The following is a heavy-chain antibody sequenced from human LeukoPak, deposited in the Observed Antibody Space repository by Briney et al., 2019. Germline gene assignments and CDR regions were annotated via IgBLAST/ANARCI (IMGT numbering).Heavy chain of an antibody. D-gene: IGHD4-11*01. J-gene: IGHJ4*02. V-gene: IGHV3-23*01. CDR1: GFTFDDYA. Sequence: GGSLRLSCAAPGFTFDDYAMHWVRQAPGKGLEWVSDIGGSGGNKYYADSVKGRFTISRDNSKNTLYLQMNSLRAEDTAVYYCAKAQGYSNHLFDYWGQGTLVTVSS. CDR3: AKAQGYSNHLFDY. CDR2: IGGSGGNK.